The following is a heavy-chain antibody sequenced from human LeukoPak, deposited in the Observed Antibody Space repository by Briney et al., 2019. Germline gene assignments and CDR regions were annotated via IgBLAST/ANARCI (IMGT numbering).Heavy chain of an antibody. D-gene: IGHD3-22*01. CDR3: VTNFDSSGYFGY. J-gene: IGHJ4*02. CDR1: GFTFSSYA. V-gene: IGHV3-30-3*01. CDR2: ISYDGSNK. Sequence: GGSLRLSCAASGFTFSSYAMHWVRQAPGKGLEWVAVISYDGSNKYYADSVKGRFTISRDNSKNTLYLQMNSLKAEDTAVYYCVTNFDSSGYFGYWGQGTLVTVSS.